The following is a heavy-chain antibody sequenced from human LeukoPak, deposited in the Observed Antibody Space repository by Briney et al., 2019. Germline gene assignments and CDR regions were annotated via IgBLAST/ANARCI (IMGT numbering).Heavy chain of an antibody. V-gene: IGHV4-59*01. CDR2: VHDSGYS. CDR1: GGSISNYY. D-gene: IGHD1-1*01. CDR3: ARDLSTGTTVYWFDP. Sequence: SETLSLTCTVSGGSISNYYWSWIRQTPGKGLEWIGYVHDSGYSNSNPSLKSRVTMSQDTSKNQISLKLTSVTAADTAVYYCARDLSTGTTVYWFDPWGQGTLVTVSS. J-gene: IGHJ5*02.